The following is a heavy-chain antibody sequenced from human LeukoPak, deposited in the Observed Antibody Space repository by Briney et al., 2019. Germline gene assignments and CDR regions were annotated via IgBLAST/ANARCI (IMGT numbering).Heavy chain of an antibody. CDR3: ARDDTTVTTLSNYYYMDV. CDR1: GGSISSHY. V-gene: IGHV4-4*07. Sequence: SETLSLTCNVSGGSISSHYWSWIRQPAGKGLEWIGHIYSSGSTIYNPSLKSRVTISVDKSKNQFSLKLSSVTAADTAVYYCARDDTTVTTLSNYYYMDVWGKGTTVTVSS. J-gene: IGHJ6*03. CDR2: IYSSGST. D-gene: IGHD4-17*01.